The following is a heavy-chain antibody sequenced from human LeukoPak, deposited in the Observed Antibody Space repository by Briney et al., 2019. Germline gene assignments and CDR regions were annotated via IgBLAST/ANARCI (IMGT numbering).Heavy chain of an antibody. V-gene: IGHV3-23*01. CDR2: ISGSGGST. CDR3: AKLPWGTAARPNFGMDY. D-gene: IGHD6-6*01. Sequence: GGSLRLSCAASGFTFSSYAMSWVRQAPGKGLEWVSAISGSGGSTYYVDSVKGRFTISRDNSKNTLYLQMNSLRAEDTAVYYCAKLPWGTAARPNFGMDYWGQGILVTVSS. CDR1: GFTFSSYA. J-gene: IGHJ4*02.